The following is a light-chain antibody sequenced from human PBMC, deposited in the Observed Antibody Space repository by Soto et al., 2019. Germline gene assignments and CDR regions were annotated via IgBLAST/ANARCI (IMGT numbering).Light chain of an antibody. CDR3: QQYNNWPPYT. CDR1: QSVSSN. V-gene: IGKV3-15*01. CDR2: GAS. Sequence: EIVMTQSPATLSVSPGERDTLSCRASQSVSSNLAWYQQKPGQAPRLLIYGASTRATGIPARFSGSGSGTEFTLTISSLQSEDVAGYYCQQYNNWPPYTFGQGTKLELK. J-gene: IGKJ2*01.